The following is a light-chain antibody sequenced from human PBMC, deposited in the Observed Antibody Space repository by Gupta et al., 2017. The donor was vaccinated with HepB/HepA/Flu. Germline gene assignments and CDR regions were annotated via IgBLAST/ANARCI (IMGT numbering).Light chain of an antibody. CDR1: SSNIVAGYD. Sequence: QSVLTQPPSVSGAPGQRVTISCTGSSSNIVAGYDVHWYQQLPGTAPKILIYGNSNRPSGVPDRFSGSRSGTSASLAIXGXKAEDEXDYYCPSYDSSLSGEVVGTGTKLTVL. J-gene: IGLJ1*01. CDR2: GNS. CDR3: PSYDSSLSGEV. V-gene: IGLV1-40*01.